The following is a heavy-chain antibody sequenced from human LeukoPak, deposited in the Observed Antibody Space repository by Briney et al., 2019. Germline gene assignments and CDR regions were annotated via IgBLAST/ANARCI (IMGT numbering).Heavy chain of an antibody. Sequence: PSETLSLTCTVSGGSISSYYWSWIRQPAGKGLEWIGRIYTSESTNYNPSLKSRVTISVDKSKNQFSLKLSSVTAADTAVYYCAREFGAYYYDSSAPEGYYYYYMDVWGKGTTVTVSS. D-gene: IGHD3-22*01. CDR3: AREFGAYYYDSSAPEGYYYYYMDV. CDR2: IYTSEST. CDR1: GGSISSYY. J-gene: IGHJ6*03. V-gene: IGHV4-4*07.